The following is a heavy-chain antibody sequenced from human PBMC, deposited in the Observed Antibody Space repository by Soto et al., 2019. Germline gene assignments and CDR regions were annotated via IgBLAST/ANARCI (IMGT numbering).Heavy chain of an antibody. V-gene: IGHV4-30-4*01. CDR2: IYYSGNT. J-gene: IGHJ4*02. CDR3: AREGGESSDGLYYFDS. D-gene: IGHD3-16*01. CDR1: GGSTSSDNY. Sequence: QVQLQESGPGLVTPSQTLSLTCTVSGGSTSSDNYWSWIRQPPGKGLEWIGHIYYSGNTDYNPSLRGRLATSIDTSKNQFSLKLSSVTAADTAVYFCAREGGESSDGLYYFDSWGQGPLVTVSS.